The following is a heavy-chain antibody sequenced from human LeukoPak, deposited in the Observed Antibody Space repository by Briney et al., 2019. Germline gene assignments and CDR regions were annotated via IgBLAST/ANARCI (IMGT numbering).Heavy chain of an antibody. Sequence: ASVKVSCKVSGYIFTELSMHWVRQSPGQGLEWMGGSDPENGKTVYAQNFQGRVTMKKDTSTDTAYMELTRLTSDDTAIYYCAIDTVYYDPPTYWGQGTLVTVSS. CDR3: AIDTVYYDPPTY. V-gene: IGHV1-24*01. CDR2: SDPENGKT. J-gene: IGHJ4*01. D-gene: IGHD3-16*01. CDR1: GYIFTELS.